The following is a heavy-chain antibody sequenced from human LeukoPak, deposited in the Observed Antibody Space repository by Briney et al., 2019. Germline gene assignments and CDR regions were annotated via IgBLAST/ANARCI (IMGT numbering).Heavy chain of an antibody. D-gene: IGHD7-27*01. Sequence: LGGSLRLSCAAAGFTFGRYWMSWVRQAKGKGLGCVAKIKEDGSEKHYVDSVKGRFTISRDNAKNSLYLQMNSLRAEDTAVYYCARDYTGGWNDYWGQGTLVTVSS. V-gene: IGHV3-7*01. J-gene: IGHJ4*02. CDR1: GFTFGRYW. CDR2: IKEDGSEK. CDR3: ARDYTGGWNDY.